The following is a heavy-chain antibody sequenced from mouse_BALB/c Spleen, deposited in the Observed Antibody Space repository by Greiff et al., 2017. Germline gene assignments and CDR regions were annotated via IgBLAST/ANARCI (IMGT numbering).Heavy chain of an antibody. Sequence: EVKLVESGGGLVKPGGSLKLSCAASGFAFSSYDMSWVRQTPEKRLEWVAYISSGGGSTYYPDTVKGRFTISRDNAKNTLYLQMSSLKSEDTAMYYCARQGYSYWYFDVWGAGTTVTVSS. J-gene: IGHJ1*01. D-gene: IGHD2-12*01. V-gene: IGHV5-12-1*01. CDR3: ARQGYSYWYFDV. CDR2: ISSGGGST. CDR1: GFAFSSYD.